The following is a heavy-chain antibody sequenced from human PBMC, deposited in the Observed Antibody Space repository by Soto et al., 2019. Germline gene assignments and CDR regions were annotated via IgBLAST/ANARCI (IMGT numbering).Heavy chain of an antibody. V-gene: IGHV4-31*03. CDR1: GGSISSGGYY. Sequence: QVQLQESGPGLVKPSQTLSLTCTVSGGSISSGGYYWSWIRQHPGKGLEWIGYIYYSGSTYYNPSLKSRVTISVDTSKNQFSLKLSSVTAADTAVYYCARVRRANQISRAVTNNAYYYYGMDVWGQGTTVTVSS. CDR2: IYYSGST. D-gene: IGHD1-1*01. CDR3: ARVRRANQISRAVTNNAYYYYGMDV. J-gene: IGHJ6*02.